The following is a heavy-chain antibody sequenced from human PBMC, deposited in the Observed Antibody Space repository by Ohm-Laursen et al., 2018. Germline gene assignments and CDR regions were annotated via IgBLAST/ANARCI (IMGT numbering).Heavy chain of an antibody. V-gene: IGHV4-34*01. J-gene: IGHJ4*02. CDR1: GGSFSGYY. D-gene: IGHD5-24*01. Sequence: SQTLSLTCPVYGGSFSGYYWSWIRQPPGKGLEWIGEINHSGSTNYNPSLKSRVTISVDTSKNQFSLKLSSVTAADTAVYYCARFRSRDGYNLDPFDYWGQGTLVTVSS. CDR3: ARFRSRDGYNLDPFDY. CDR2: INHSGST.